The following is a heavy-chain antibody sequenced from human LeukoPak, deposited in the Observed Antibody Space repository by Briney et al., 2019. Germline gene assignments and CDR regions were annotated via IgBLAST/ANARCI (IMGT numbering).Heavy chain of an antibody. J-gene: IGHJ6*02. CDR1: GFTVSSNY. V-gene: IGHV3-66*04. CDR3: ARRQAGSHYYYGMDV. D-gene: IGHD3-10*01. Sequence: PGGSLRLSCAASGFTVSSNYKSWVRQAPGKGLEWVSVIYSGGSTYYADSVKGRFTISRDNSKNTLYLQMNSLRAEDTAVYYCARRQAGSHYYYGMDVWGQGTTVTVSS. CDR2: IYSGGST.